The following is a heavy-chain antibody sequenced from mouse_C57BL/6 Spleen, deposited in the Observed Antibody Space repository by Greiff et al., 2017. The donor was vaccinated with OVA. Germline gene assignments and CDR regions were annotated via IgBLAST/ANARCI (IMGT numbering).Heavy chain of an antibody. Sequence: VKLMESGAELVRPGTSVKMSCKASGYTFTNYWIGWAKQRPGHGLEWIGDIYPGGGYTNYNQKFKGKATLTADKSSSTAYMQFSILTSEDSAIYCCARYDGYYFDDWGQGTTLTVSS. V-gene: IGHV1-63*01. J-gene: IGHJ2*01. CDR1: GYTFTNYW. CDR2: IYPGGGYT. D-gene: IGHD2-3*01. CDR3: ARYDGYYFDD.